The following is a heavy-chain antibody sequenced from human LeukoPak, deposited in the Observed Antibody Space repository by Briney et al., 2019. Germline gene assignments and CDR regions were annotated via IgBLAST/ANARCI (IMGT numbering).Heavy chain of an antibody. CDR1: GFTFSSYW. Sequence: RAGGSLRLSCAASGFTFSSYWMSWVRQAPGKGLEWVANIKQDGSEKYYVDSVKGRFTISRDNAKNSLYLQMNSLRAEDTAVYYCARDEYDFWSGLGFDPWGQGTLVTVSS. CDR2: IKQDGSEK. D-gene: IGHD3-3*01. J-gene: IGHJ5*02. V-gene: IGHV3-7*01. CDR3: ARDEYDFWSGLGFDP.